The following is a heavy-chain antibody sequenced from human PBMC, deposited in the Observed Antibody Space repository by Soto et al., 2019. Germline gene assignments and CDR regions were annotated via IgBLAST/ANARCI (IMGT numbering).Heavy chain of an antibody. CDR2: INAGNGNT. CDR3: ARTSFITGTTRYYYYGMDV. V-gene: IGHV1-3*01. Sequence: ASVKVSCKSSGYTFTSYAMHWVRQAPGQRLEWMGWINAGNGNTKYSQKFQGRVTITRDTSASTAYMELSSLRSEDTAVYYCARTSFITGTTRYYYYGMDVWGQGTTVTVSS. D-gene: IGHD1-7*01. J-gene: IGHJ6*02. CDR1: GYTFTSYA.